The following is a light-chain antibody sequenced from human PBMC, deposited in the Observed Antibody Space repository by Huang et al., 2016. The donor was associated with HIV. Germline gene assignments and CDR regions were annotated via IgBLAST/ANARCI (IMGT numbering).Light chain of an antibody. Sequence: DIQMTQSPPSLSASLGDRVTITCRASQSITTYLNWYRHKPGEAPELLIHATSTLQNGVPSRFSGGGSGTDFTLTITNLQPEDGASYYCQQSYNLPYTCGRGTKVDIK. CDR2: ATS. CDR3: QQSYNLPYT. J-gene: IGKJ2*01. CDR1: QSITTY. V-gene: IGKV1-39*01.